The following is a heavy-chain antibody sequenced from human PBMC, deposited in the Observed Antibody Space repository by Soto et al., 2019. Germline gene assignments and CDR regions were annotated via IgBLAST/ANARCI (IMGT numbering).Heavy chain of an antibody. CDR1: GYNFDGYW. J-gene: IGHJ6*02. CDR3: ARQSGMDV. D-gene: IGHD5-12*01. Sequence: PVESLKISCKTSGYNFDGYWIGWVRQMPGKGLEWLGIIFPGDSDTKYSPSFQGQVIISADKSIRTAYLQWSSLKASDTAIYYCARQSGMDVWGQGTTVTVSS. V-gene: IGHV5-51*01. CDR2: IFPGDSDT.